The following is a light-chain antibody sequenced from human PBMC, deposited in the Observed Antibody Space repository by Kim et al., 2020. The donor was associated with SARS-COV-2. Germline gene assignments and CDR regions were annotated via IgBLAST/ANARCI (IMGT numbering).Light chain of an antibody. V-gene: IGLV2-18*02. CDR1: SSDVGGYDR. CDR3: SSYTSSSTWV. Sequence: GQSGTITCTGTSSDVGGYDRVSWYQQPPGTAPEVMIYEVSNRPSGVPDRFSGSKSGNTASLTISGLQAEDEADYYCSSYTSSSTWVFGGGTQLTVL. CDR2: EVS. J-gene: IGLJ3*02.